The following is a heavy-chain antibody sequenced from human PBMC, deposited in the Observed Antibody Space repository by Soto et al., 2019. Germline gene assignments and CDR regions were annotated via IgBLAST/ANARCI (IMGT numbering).Heavy chain of an antibody. J-gene: IGHJ4*02. CDR1: GGSISSSSYY. D-gene: IGHD3-16*01. CDR2: IYYSGST. V-gene: IGHV4-39*02. Sequence: PLATLSLTCTVSGGSISSSSYYWGWIRQPPGKGLEWLGSIYYSGSTYYNPSLKSRVTISVDKSKNQFSLKLRSVTAAETAVYYSARDYDGFDYWGPGSLVTVSS. CDR3: ARDYDGFDY.